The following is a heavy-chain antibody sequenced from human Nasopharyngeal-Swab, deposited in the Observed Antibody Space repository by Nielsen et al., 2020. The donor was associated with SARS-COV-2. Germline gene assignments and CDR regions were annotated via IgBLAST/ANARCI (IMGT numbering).Heavy chain of an antibody. Sequence: SVKVSCKASGGTFSNYTISWVRQAPGQGLEWMGRTIPILGLANYAQKFLGRVTITADKSTNTAYMELSSLRSEDTAVYYCARDTPEDTTLVTAYYYYMDVWGKGTTVTVSS. D-gene: IGHD5-18*01. CDR3: ARDTPEDTTLVTAYYYYMDV. V-gene: IGHV1-69*04. CDR2: TIPILGLA. CDR1: GGTFSNYT. J-gene: IGHJ6*03.